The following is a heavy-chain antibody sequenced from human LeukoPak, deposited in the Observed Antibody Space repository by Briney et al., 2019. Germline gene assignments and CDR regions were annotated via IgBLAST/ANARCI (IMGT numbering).Heavy chain of an antibody. J-gene: IGHJ4*02. CDR2: ISYDGSNK. CDR1: GFTFSSYG. CDR3: AKDESAGDYNFDY. Sequence: GRSLRLSCAASGFTFSSYGMHWVRQAPGKGLEWVAVISYDGSNKYYADSVKGRFTISRDNSKNTLYLQMNSLRAEDTAVYYCAKDESAGDYNFDYWGQGTLVTVSS. D-gene: IGHD4-17*01. V-gene: IGHV3-30*18.